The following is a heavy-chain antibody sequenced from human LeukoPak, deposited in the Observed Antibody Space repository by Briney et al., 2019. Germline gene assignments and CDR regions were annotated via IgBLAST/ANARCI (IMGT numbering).Heavy chain of an antibody. Sequence: ASVKVSCRASGYTFTGYYMHWVRQAPGQGLEWMGWINPNSGGTNYAQKFQGRVTMTRDTSISTAYMELSRLRSDDTAVYYCARGPAGGAARWFDPWGQGTLVTVSS. CDR2: INPNSGGT. J-gene: IGHJ5*02. CDR1: GYTFTGYY. D-gene: IGHD3-16*01. V-gene: IGHV1-2*02. CDR3: ARGPAGGAARWFDP.